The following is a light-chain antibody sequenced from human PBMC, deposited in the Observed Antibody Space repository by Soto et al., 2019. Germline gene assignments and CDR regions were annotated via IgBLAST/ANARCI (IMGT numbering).Light chain of an antibody. CDR1: QSVSSY. J-gene: IGKJ4*01. CDR3: QQRSKWPLST. V-gene: IGKV3-11*01. CDR2: DAS. Sequence: EIVLTQSPATLSLSPGERATLSCRASQSVSSYLAWYQQKPGQAPRLLIYDASNRATGIPARFSGSGSGTDFTLPISSLEPEDFAVYYCQQRSKWPLSTFGGGTKVEIK.